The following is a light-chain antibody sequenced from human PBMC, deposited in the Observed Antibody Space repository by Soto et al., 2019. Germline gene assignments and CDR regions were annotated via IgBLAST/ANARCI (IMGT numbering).Light chain of an antibody. CDR1: QDIISY. CDR2: GAS. Sequence: AIRMTQSPASFSASPGDRVSITCRASQDIISYVAWYQQKLGKAPKLLIYGASTLQSGVPSRFSGSGSGTDFTLTISSLQSEDFATYYCQESYSTPSVTFGPGTKVDIK. CDR3: QESYSTPSVT. J-gene: IGKJ3*01. V-gene: IGKV1-8*01.